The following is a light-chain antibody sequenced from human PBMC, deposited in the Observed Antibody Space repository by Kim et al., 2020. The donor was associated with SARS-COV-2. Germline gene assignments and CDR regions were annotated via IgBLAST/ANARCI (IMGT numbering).Light chain of an antibody. CDR2: DAS. CDR1: QDIYKY. V-gene: IGKV1-33*01. CDR3: QRYDNLPMYT. Sequence: DIQLTQSPSSLSASVGDRVTITCQTSQDIYKYLNWYQQKPGKAPKLLIYDASHLETGVPSRFSGRGSGTDFTFTISSLQPEDIGTYYCQRYDNLPMYTFDQGTKLEI. J-gene: IGKJ2*01.